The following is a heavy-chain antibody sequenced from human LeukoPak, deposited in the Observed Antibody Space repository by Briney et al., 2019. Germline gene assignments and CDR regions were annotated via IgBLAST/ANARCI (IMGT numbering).Heavy chain of an antibody. J-gene: IGHJ4*02. CDR2: ITSSSNYI. Sequence: GGSLRLSCAASRFTFSSFSMNWVRQAPGKGLEWVSSITSSSNYISYADSVKGRFTISRDNAKNSLYLQMSSLRVEDTAVYYCARDPQWPLDYWGQGTLVTVSS. CDR1: RFTFSSFS. CDR3: ARDPQWPLDY. D-gene: IGHD6-19*01. V-gene: IGHV3-21*01.